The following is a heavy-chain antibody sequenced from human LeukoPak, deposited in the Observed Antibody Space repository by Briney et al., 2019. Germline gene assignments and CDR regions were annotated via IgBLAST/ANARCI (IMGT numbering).Heavy chain of an antibody. CDR3: ARWTRNYYDSDGYYVFDY. CDR2: IYTSGST. J-gene: IGHJ4*02. D-gene: IGHD3-22*01. V-gene: IGHV4-4*07. CDR1: GGSISSYY. Sequence: SETLSLTCTVSGGSISSYYWSWIRQPAGKGLEWIGRIYTSGSTYYNPSLKSRVTISVDTSKNQFSLKLSSVTAADTAVYYCARWTRNYYDSDGYYVFDYWGQGTLVTVSS.